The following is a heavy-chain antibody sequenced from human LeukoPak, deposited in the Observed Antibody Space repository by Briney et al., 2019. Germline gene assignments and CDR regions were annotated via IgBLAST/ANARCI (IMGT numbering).Heavy chain of an antibody. Sequence: SETLSLTCTVSGYSISSGYYWGWIRQPPGKGLEWLASIYHSGTIYYNPSLKSRVTISVDTSKNQFSLKLTSVTAADTAVYYCARDGGLNTNFDYWGQGTLVTVSS. CDR2: IYHSGTI. D-gene: IGHD2-15*01. CDR3: ARDGGLNTNFDY. CDR1: GYSISSGYY. V-gene: IGHV4-38-2*02. J-gene: IGHJ4*02.